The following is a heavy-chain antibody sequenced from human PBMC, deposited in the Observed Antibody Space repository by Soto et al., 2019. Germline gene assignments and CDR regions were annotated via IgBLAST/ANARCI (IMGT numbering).Heavy chain of an antibody. CDR3: ARDQRDGYCSSTSCKNDAFHI. CDR1: GGSISSYY. D-gene: IGHD2-2*03. V-gene: IGHV4-59*01. Sequence: PSETLSLTCTVSGGSISSYYWSWIRQPPGKGLEWIGYIYYSGSTNYNPSLKSRVTISVDTSKNQFSLKLSSVTAADTAVYYCARDQRDGYCSSTSCKNDAFHIWGQGTMVTVSS. J-gene: IGHJ3*02. CDR2: IYYSGST.